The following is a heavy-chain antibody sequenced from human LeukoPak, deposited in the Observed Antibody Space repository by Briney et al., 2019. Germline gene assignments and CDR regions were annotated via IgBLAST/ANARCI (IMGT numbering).Heavy chain of an antibody. D-gene: IGHD7-27*01. V-gene: IGHV4-59*01. CDR3: ASTTGAVFDY. J-gene: IGHJ4*02. CDR1: GDFITAYS. CDR2: VYYSGST. Sequence: SETLSLTCTVSGDFITAYSMSWVRQPPGKGLEWIGSVYYSGSTEYNPSLRRRGTISLGMSKHQFSLILTSVPAADTAAYYCASTTGAVFDYRGQGGIVTVSP.